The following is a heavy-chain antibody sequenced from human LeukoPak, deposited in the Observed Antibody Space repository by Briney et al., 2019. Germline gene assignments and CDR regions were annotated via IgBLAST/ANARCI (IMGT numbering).Heavy chain of an antibody. CDR3: ARGGTAMVMVY. Sequence: GGSLRLSCAASGFTFSSYGMHWVRQAPGKGLEWVAVISYDGSNKYYADSVKGRFTISRDNSKNTLYLQMNGLRAEDTAVYYCARGGTAMVMVYWGQGTLVTVSS. D-gene: IGHD5-18*01. V-gene: IGHV3-30*03. J-gene: IGHJ4*02. CDR1: GFTFSSYG. CDR2: ISYDGSNK.